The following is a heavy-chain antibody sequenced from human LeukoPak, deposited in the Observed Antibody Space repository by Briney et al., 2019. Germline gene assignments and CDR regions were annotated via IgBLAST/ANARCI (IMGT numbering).Heavy chain of an antibody. D-gene: IGHD6-19*01. J-gene: IGHJ4*02. Sequence: GASVKVSCKASGYTFTGYYMHWVRQAPGQGLEWMGWINPNSGGTNYAQKFQGRVTMTRDTSISTAYMELSRLRSDDTAVYYCATIPGIAVAGTFDYWGQGTLVTVSS. CDR3: ATIPGIAVAGTFDY. CDR1: GYTFTGYY. CDR2: INPNSGGT. V-gene: IGHV1-2*02.